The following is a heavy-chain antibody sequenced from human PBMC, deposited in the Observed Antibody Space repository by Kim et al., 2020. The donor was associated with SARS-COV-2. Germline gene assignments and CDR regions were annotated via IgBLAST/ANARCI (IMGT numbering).Heavy chain of an antibody. J-gene: IGHJ3*02. CDR2: IYYSGST. V-gene: IGHV4-31*03. D-gene: IGHD6-13*01. CDR3: ARVIIAAAGKYAFDI. Sequence: SETLSLTCTVSGGSISSGGYYWSWIRQHPGKGLEWIGYIYYSGSTYYNPSLKSRVTISVDTSKNQFSLKLSSVTAADTAVYYCARVIIAAAGKYAFDIWGQGTMVTVSS. CDR1: GGSISSGGYY.